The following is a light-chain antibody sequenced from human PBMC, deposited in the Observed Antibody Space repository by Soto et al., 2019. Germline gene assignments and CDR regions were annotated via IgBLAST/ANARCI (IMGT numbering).Light chain of an antibody. CDR1: QTIYNY. V-gene: IGKV3-15*01. CDR2: GAS. Sequence: IVMTQSPATLSVSPGERATLSCRAGQTIYNYLAWYQQKPGQAPRLLIYGASTRATGIPARFSGSGSGTEFTLAISSLQSEDFAVYYCQQYNNWPPWTFGQGTKVDI. J-gene: IGKJ1*01. CDR3: QQYNNWPPWT.